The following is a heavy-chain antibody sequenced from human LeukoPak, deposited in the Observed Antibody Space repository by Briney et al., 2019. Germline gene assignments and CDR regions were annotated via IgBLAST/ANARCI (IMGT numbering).Heavy chain of an antibody. CDR3: ARDQDDVVVPAAMYYFDY. J-gene: IGHJ4*02. V-gene: IGHV3-21*01. Sequence: PGGPLRLSCAASGFTFSSYSMNWVRQAPGKGLEWVSSISSSSSYIYYADSVKGRFTISRDNAKNSLYLQMNSLRAEDTAVYYCARDQDDVVVPAAMYYFDYWGQGTLVTVSS. CDR2: ISSSSSYI. CDR1: GFTFSSYS. D-gene: IGHD2-2*01.